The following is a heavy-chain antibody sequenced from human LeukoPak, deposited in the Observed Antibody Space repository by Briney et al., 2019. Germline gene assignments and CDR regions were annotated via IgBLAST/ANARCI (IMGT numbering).Heavy chain of an antibody. CDR3: ARGYCSSTSCYTALFFDY. D-gene: IGHD2-2*02. CDR1: GVSFSGYY. Sequence: SETLSLTCAVYGVSFSGYYWSWIRQPPGKGLEWIGEINHSGSTNYNPSLKSRVTISVDTSKNQFSLKLSSVTAADTAVYYCARGYCSSTSCYTALFFDYWGQGTLVTVSS. J-gene: IGHJ4*02. V-gene: IGHV4-34*01. CDR2: INHSGST.